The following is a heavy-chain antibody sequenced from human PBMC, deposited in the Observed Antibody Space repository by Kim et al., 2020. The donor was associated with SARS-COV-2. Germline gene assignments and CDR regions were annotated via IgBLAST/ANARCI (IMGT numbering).Heavy chain of an antibody. CDR2: ILYDGSNK. V-gene: IGHV3-30-3*01. J-gene: IGHJ4*02. Sequence: GGSLRLSCAASGFTFSSYAMHWVRQAPGKGLEWVAVILYDGSNKYYADSVKGRFTISRDNSKNTLYLQMNSLRAEDTAVYYCARDLIWAVAGTFVGYWGQGTLVTVSS. CDR1: GFTFSSYA. CDR3: ARDLIWAVAGTFVGY. D-gene: IGHD6-19*01.